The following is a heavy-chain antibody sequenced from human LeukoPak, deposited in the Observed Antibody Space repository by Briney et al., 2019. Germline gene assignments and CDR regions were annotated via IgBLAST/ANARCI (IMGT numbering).Heavy chain of an antibody. CDR2: IWYDGSNK. V-gene: IGHV3-33*01. CDR1: GFTFSSYG. J-gene: IGHJ4*02. Sequence: PGGSLRLSCAASGFTFSSYGMHWVRQAPGKGLEWVAVIWYDGSNKYYADSVKGRFTISRDNSKNTLYLQMNSLRAEDTAVYYCARAVGYCSSTSCHRLRYFDWLIPVDYWGQGTLVTVSS. D-gene: IGHD2-2*01. CDR3: ARAVGYCSSTSCHRLRYFDWLIPVDY.